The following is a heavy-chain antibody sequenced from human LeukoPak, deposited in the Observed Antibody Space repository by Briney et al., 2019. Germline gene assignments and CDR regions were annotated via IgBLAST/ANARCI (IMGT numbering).Heavy chain of an antibody. CDR1: GYTFTGYY. Sequence: GASVKVSCKASGYTFTGYYMHWVRQAPGQGLEWMGWINPNSGGTNYAQKFQGRVTMTEDTSTDTAYMELSSLRSEDTAVYYCAALGNYYDSSGNWFDYWGQGTLVTVSS. CDR3: AALGNYYDSSGNWFDY. V-gene: IGHV1-2*02. CDR2: INPNSGGT. J-gene: IGHJ4*02. D-gene: IGHD3-22*01.